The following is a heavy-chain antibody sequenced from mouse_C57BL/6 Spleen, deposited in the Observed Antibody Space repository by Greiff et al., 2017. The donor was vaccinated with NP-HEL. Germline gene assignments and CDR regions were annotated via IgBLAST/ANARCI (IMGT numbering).Heavy chain of an antibody. CDR2: IDPETGGT. V-gene: IGHV1-15*01. J-gene: IGHJ4*01. Sequence: QVHVKQSGAELVRPGASVTLSCKASGYTFTDYEMHWVKQTPVHGLEWIGAIDPETGGTAYNQKFKGKAILTADKSSSTAYMELRSLTSEDSAVYYCTRGDGNFHAMDYWGQGTSVTVSS. CDR1: GYTFTDYE. D-gene: IGHD2-1*01. CDR3: TRGDGNFHAMDY.